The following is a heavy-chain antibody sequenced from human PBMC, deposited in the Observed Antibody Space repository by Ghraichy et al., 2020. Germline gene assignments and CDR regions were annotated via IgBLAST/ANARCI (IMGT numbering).Heavy chain of an antibody. CDR3: AKRPPIAARGAYYFDY. J-gene: IGHJ4*02. Sequence: GGSLRLSCAASGFTFSSYAMSWVRQAPGKGLEWVSAISGSGGSTYYADSVKGRFTISRDNSKNTLYLQMNSLRAEDTAVYYCAKRPPIAARGAYYFDYWGQGTLVTVSS. CDR1: GFTFSSYA. V-gene: IGHV3-23*01. D-gene: IGHD6-6*01. CDR2: ISGSGGST.